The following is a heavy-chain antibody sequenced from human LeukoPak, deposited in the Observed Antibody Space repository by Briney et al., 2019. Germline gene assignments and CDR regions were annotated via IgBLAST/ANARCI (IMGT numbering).Heavy chain of an antibody. V-gene: IGHV1-69*13. J-gene: IGHJ4*02. Sequence: SVKVSCKASGGTFSSYAISWVRQAPGQGLEWMGGIIPIFGTANYAQKFQGRVTITADESTSTAYMGLSSLRSEDTAVYYCARETDRYSYGKTHTPLPIHWGQGTLVTVSS. D-gene: IGHD5-18*01. CDR2: IIPIFGTA. CDR1: GGTFSSYA. CDR3: ARETDRYSYGKTHTPLPIH.